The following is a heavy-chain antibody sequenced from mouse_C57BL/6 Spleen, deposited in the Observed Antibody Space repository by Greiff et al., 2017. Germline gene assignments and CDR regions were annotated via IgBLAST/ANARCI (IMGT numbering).Heavy chain of an antibody. CDR2: IDPEDGET. CDR3: SRGYGNDVYYAMDY. V-gene: IGHV14-2*01. CDR1: GFNIKDYY. J-gene: IGHJ4*01. Sequence: EVQRVESGAELVTPGASVKLSCTASGFNIKDYYMHWVKQRTEQGLEWIGRIDPEDGETKYAPKFKGKATITADTSSNTAYLQLISLTSEDTAVYDCSRGYGNDVYYAMDYWGQGTSVTVSS. D-gene: IGHD2-10*02.